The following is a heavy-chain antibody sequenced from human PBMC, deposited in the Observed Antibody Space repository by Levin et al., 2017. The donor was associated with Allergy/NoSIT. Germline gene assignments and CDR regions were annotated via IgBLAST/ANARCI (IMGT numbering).Heavy chain of an antibody. Sequence: ASVKVSCKAAGYTFTDYYMHWVRQAPGQGLEWMGWVNCNSGDTHYAQKFQGRVTMTRDTSITTAYIELSSLRSGDTALYYCARNDYGDYVENFDYWGQGRRVTVSS. D-gene: IGHD4-17*01. CDR3: ARNDYGDYVENFDY. CDR2: VNCNSGDT. CDR1: GYTFTDYY. J-gene: IGHJ4*02. V-gene: IGHV1-2*02.